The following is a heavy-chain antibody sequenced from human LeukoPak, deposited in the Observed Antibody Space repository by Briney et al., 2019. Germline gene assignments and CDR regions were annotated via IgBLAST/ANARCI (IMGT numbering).Heavy chain of an antibody. CDR1: GGSISSYY. CDR3: AREYGSGSYTN. D-gene: IGHD3-10*01. Sequence: SETLSLTCTVSGGSISSYYWSWIRQPPGKGLEWIGYIYYSGSTNYNPSLKSRVTISVDTSKNQFSLKLSSVTAADTAVYYCAREYGSGSYTNWGQGTLVTVSS. CDR2: IYYSGST. J-gene: IGHJ4*02. V-gene: IGHV4-59*01.